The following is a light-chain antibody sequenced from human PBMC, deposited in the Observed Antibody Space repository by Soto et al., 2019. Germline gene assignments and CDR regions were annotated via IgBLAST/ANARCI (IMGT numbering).Light chain of an antibody. CDR2: GAS. V-gene: IGKV3-15*01. J-gene: IGKJ3*01. CDR3: QQYNNWPGVT. CDR1: QSVSSN. Sequence: EIVMTQSPATLSVSPGERATLSCRASQSVSSNLAWYQQKPGQAPRPLIYGASTRATGSPARFSGSGSGTEFTLTISSLQSEDFAVYYCQQYNNWPGVTFGPGTKVDIK.